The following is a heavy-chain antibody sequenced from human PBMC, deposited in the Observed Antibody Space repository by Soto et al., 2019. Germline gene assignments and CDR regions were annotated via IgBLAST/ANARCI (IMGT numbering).Heavy chain of an antibody. CDR2: IKRKSDGGTT. CDR1: GFTFSNAW. D-gene: IGHD2-8*01. Sequence: PGGSLRLSCAASGFTFSNAWMIWVRQAPGKGLEWVGRIKRKSDGGTTDYAAPVKGRFTISRDDSANTLYLQMDSLKIEDTAVYFCAVNGYLDYWGQGALVTVSS. V-gene: IGHV3-15*01. CDR3: AVNGYLDY. J-gene: IGHJ4*02.